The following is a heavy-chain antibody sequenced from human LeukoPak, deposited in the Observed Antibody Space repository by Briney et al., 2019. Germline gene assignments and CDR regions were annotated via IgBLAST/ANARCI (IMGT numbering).Heavy chain of an antibody. J-gene: IGHJ5*02. Sequence: SETLSLTCTVSGFSISISIYYWGWIRQPPGKGLEWIGSINYSGSTYYNPSLKSRVTISVDTSKNQFSLKLSSVTAADMAVYYCARDRGCSSTSCYAGIGWFDPWGQGTLVTVSS. D-gene: IGHD2-2*01. V-gene: IGHV4-39*07. CDR1: GFSISISIYY. CDR2: INYSGST. CDR3: ARDRGCSSTSCYAGIGWFDP.